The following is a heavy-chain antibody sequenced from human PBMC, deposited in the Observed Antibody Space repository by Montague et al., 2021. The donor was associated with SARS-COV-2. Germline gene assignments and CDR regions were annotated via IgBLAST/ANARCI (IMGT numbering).Heavy chain of an antibody. D-gene: IGHD3-22*01. CDR2: IKHSGST. J-gene: IGHJ4*02. V-gene: IGHV4-34*01. Sequence: SETLSLTCAVYGGSFGDDHWCWIRQPPGKGLEWIGDIKHSGSTNYNPSLNSRVTISVDTSKNQFSLKLTSVTAADTAVYFCARGHLSVSMIVVVFTSASYYLECWGRGALVPVAS. CDR1: GGSFGDDH. CDR3: ARGHLSVSMIVVVFTSASYYLEC.